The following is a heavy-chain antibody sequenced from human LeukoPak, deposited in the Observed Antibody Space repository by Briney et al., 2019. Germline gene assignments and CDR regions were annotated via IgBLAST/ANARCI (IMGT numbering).Heavy chain of an antibody. Sequence: ASVKVSCKASGYTFTSYGISWVRQAPGQGLEWMGWISAYNGNTNYAQKLQGRVTMTTDTSTSTAYMELRSLRSDDTAVYYCARDPDSSSWYHYYYGMDVWGQGTMVTVSS. V-gene: IGHV1-18*01. CDR2: ISAYNGNT. J-gene: IGHJ6*02. CDR3: ARDPDSSSWYHYYYGMDV. D-gene: IGHD6-13*01. CDR1: GYTFTSYG.